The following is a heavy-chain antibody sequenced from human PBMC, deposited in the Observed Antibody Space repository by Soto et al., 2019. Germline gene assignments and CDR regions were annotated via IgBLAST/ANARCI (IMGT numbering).Heavy chain of an antibody. J-gene: IGHJ4*02. V-gene: IGHV3-11*01. CDR1: GFRFGDHY. CDR2: ISGDGTTK. CDR3: AGDPYYYGSAF. D-gene: IGHD3-10*01. Sequence: QVQLVESGGGLVEPGGSLRLSCAASGFRFGDHYMTWIRQAPGKGLEWVSKISGDGTTKYYADSVKGRFTVSRDNAKNSLYLQMTSLRDEDTAVYYCAGDPYYYGSAFWGQGPLVTVSS.